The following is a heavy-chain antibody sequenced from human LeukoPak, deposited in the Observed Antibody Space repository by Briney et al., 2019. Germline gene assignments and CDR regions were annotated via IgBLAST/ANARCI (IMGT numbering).Heavy chain of an antibody. J-gene: IGHJ6*03. Sequence: SETLSLTCAVYGVSFSGYYWSWIRQPPGKGLEWIGEINHSGSTNYNPSLKSRVTISVDTSKNQFSLKLSSVTAADTAVYYCARGAGGSSWYVYYYYMDVWGKGTTVTVSS. V-gene: IGHV4-34*01. D-gene: IGHD6-13*01. CDR3: ARGAGGSSWYVYYYYMDV. CDR2: INHSGST. CDR1: GVSFSGYY.